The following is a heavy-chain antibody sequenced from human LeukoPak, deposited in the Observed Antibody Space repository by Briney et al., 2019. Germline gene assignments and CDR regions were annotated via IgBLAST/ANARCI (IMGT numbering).Heavy chain of an antibody. CDR3: ALWYSYGWEGDY. CDR2: ISSSGSTI. CDR1: GFTFSDYY. J-gene: IGHJ4*02. V-gene: IGHV3-11*01. Sequence: GGSLRLSCAASGFTFSDYYMSWIRQAPGKGLEWVSYISSSGSTIYYADSVKGRFTISRDNSKNTLYLQMNSLRAEDTAVYYCALWYSYGWEGDYWGQGTLVTVSS. D-gene: IGHD5-18*01.